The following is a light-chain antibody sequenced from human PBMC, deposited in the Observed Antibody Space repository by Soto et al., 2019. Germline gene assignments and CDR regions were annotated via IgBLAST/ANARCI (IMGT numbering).Light chain of an antibody. Sequence: QSALTQPASVSGSPGQSITISCTGSSSDIGGYTYVSWYQHDPGKAPKLIIYEVSNRPSGVSNRFSGSKSGNTASLTISGLQADDEAVYYCSSYTGSSTLEVFGGGTKLTVL. V-gene: IGLV2-14*01. J-gene: IGLJ2*01. CDR3: SSYTGSSTLEV. CDR1: SSDIGGYTY. CDR2: EVS.